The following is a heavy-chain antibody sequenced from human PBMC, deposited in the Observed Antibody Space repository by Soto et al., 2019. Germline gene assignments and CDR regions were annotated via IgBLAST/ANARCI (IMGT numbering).Heavy chain of an antibody. V-gene: IGHV1-69*12. CDR1: GGTFSSYA. J-gene: IGHJ6*02. CDR2: IIPIFGTA. Sequence: QVQLVQSGAEVKKPGSSVKVSCKASGGTFSSYAISWVRQAPGQGLEWMGGIIPIFGTANYAQKFQGRVTITAXXSXSXXYMELSSLRSEDTAVYYCARARRGSYYDFVYGMDVWGQGTTVTVSS. CDR3: ARARRGSYYDFVYGMDV. D-gene: IGHD3-3*01.